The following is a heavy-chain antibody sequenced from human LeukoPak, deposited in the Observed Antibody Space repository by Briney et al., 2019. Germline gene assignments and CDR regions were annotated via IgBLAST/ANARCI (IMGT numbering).Heavy chain of an antibody. Sequence: SETLSLTCTVYGGSFRGYYWTWIRQSPGKGLQWIGEVIHSGATNYNPSLTSRLIISVDASRNQFSLKLSSVTAADTAVYYCARGYDSGGYYAYFDYWGQGALVTVSS. D-gene: IGHD3-22*01. CDR2: VIHSGAT. CDR3: ARGYDSGGYYAYFDY. V-gene: IGHV4-34*12. CDR1: GGSFRGYY. J-gene: IGHJ4*02.